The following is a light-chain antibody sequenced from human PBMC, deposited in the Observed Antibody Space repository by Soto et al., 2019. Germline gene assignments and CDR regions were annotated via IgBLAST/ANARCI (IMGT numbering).Light chain of an antibody. CDR3: QQSYSTPFT. CDR1: QRISSF. V-gene: IGKV1-39*01. CDR2: AAF. Sequence: IQMTQSPSSLSASVGDIVSITCRASQRISSFLNWYQQKPGKAPKLLIFAAFSLQSGVPSRFSGSGSGTDFTLTISSLQPEDFATYYCQQSYSTPFTFGQGTRLEIK. J-gene: IGKJ5*01.